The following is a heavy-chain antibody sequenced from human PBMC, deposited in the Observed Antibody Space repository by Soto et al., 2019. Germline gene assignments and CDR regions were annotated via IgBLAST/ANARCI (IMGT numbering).Heavy chain of an antibody. Sequence: ASVKVSCKAPGDTFTSYYLNWVRQAPGQGLEWMGVINPHGGSTKYAQKFQGRITMTRDTSRSTVYMELSSLRSDDTAIYYCARSSGGNFGIIIEGSNWCDPWGQGTLVTVSS. CDR2: INPHGGST. CDR3: ARSSGGNFGIIIEGSNWCDP. V-gene: IGHV1-46*01. D-gene: IGHD3-3*01. J-gene: IGHJ5*02. CDR1: GDTFTSYY.